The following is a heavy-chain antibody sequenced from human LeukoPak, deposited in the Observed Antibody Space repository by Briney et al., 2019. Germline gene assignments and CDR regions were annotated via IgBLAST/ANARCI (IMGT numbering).Heavy chain of an antibody. V-gene: IGHV3-33*01. J-gene: IGHJ4*02. CDR2: IWYDGSKK. CDR1: GFTFSSFG. Sequence: GGSLRLSCAASGFTFSSFGMHWVRQAPGKGLEWVAVIWYDGSKKDYADSVRGRFTISRDNSKNTLYLQMNSLRAEDTGVYYCARPPEGWGQGTLVTVSS. CDR3: ARPPEG.